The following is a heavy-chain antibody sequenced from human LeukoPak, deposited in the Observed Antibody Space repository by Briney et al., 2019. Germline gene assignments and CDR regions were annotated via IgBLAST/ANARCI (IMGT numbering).Heavy chain of an antibody. CDR3: ARCGGDCYYSPAFDT. CDR2: IYYSGST. Sequence: SETLSLTCTVSGGSISSYYWSWIRQPPGKGLEWIGYIYYSGSTNYNPSLKSRVTISVDTSKNQFSLKLSSVTAADTAVYYCARCGGDCYYSPAFDTWGQGTMVTVSS. D-gene: IGHD2-21*02. J-gene: IGHJ3*02. V-gene: IGHV4-59*01. CDR1: GGSISSYY.